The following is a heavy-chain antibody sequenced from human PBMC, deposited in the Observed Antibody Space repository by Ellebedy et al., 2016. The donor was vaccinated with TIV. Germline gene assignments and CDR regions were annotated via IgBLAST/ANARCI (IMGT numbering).Heavy chain of an antibody. D-gene: IGHD3-10*01. CDR1: GGSISSYY. J-gene: IGHJ4*02. Sequence: MPSETLSLTCTVSGGSISSYYWSWIWQPPGNGLVWIGYIYYSGRTNYNPSLKSRVTISVDTSKNQFSLKLSSVTAADTAVYYCARGRGWTFDYWGQGTLVTVSS. CDR2: IYYSGRT. V-gene: IGHV4-59*01. CDR3: ARGRGWTFDY.